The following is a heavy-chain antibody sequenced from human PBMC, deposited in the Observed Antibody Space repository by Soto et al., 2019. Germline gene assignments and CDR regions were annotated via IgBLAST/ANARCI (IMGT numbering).Heavy chain of an antibody. V-gene: IGHV1-69*01. Sequence: QVQLVQSGAEVKKPGSSVKVSCKASGGTFSSYAISWVRQAPGQGLEWMGGIIPIFGTANYAQKFQGRVTITGDDATSIPYRGMSSRRSEDTAVYYCARGVYWVELFYWGQGPLVTVSS. CDR2: IIPIFGTA. D-gene: IGHD2-8*02. CDR3: ARGVYWVELFY. J-gene: IGHJ4*02. CDR1: GGTFSSYA.